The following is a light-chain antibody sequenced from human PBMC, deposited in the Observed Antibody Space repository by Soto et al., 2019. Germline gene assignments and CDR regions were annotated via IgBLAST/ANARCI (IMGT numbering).Light chain of an antibody. CDR3: SSYRASSTTHYV. Sequence: QSVLTQPPSVSGAPGQRVTISCTGSSSNIGAGYDVHWYQQLPGTAPKLLIYVNSNRPSGVPDRFSGSKSGTSASLAITGLQAEDEADYYCSSYRASSTTHYVFGTGTKLTVL. CDR2: VNS. V-gene: IGLV1-40*01. CDR1: SSNIGAGYD. J-gene: IGLJ1*01.